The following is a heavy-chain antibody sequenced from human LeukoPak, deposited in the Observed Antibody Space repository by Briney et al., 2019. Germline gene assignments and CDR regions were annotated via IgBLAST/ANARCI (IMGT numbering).Heavy chain of an antibody. CDR3: ARQKYYGSGSYYTIDYYYYMDV. Sequence: SGTLSLTCAVSGGSISSSNWWSWVRQPPGKGLEWIGEIYHSGSTNYNPSLKSRVTISVDKSKNQFSLKLSSVTAADTAVYYCARQKYYGSGSYYTIDYYYYMDVWGKGTTVTISS. J-gene: IGHJ6*03. D-gene: IGHD3-10*01. CDR2: IYHSGST. V-gene: IGHV4-4*02. CDR1: GGSISSSNW.